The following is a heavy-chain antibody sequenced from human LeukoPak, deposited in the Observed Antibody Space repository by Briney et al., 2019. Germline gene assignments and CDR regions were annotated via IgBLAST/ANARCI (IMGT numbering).Heavy chain of an antibody. CDR1: GGSISSSSYY. J-gene: IGHJ4*02. CDR2: TYYSGST. V-gene: IGHV4-39*01. Sequence: SETLSLTCTVSGGSISSSSYYWAWIRQPPGKGPEWIGSTYYSGSTYHNPPLKSRVTISVDTSKNQFSLKLSSVTAADTAVYYCAKLVGTASYYFDYWGQGTLVTVSS. CDR3: AKLVGTASYYFDY. D-gene: IGHD6-19*01.